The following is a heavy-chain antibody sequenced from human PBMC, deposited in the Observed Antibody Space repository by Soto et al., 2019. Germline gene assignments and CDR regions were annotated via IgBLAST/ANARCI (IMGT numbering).Heavy chain of an antibody. CDR1: GYTFTSYG. D-gene: IGHD2-8*01. CDR3: AISPGLCTNGVCLSHPVVDY. V-gene: IGHV1-18*01. CDR2: ISAYNGNT. J-gene: IGHJ4*02. Sequence: QVQLVQSGAEVKKPGASVKVSCKASGYTFTSYGISWVRQAPGQGLEWMGWISAYNGNTNYAQKLQGRVTMTTDTYTSTAYMELGSLRSFDTAVYYCAISPGLCTNGVCLSHPVVDYWGQGTLVTVSS.